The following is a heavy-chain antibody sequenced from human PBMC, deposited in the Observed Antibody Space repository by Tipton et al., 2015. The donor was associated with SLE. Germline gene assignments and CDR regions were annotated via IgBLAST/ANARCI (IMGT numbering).Heavy chain of an antibody. V-gene: IGHV3-30*18. Sequence: RSLRLSCAASGFTFSSYGMHWVRQAPGKGLEWVAVISYDGSNKYYADSVKGRFTISRDNSKNTLYLQMNSLRAEDTAVYYCAKDLRYFDWFHQFDIWGQGTMVPVSS. D-gene: IGHD3-9*01. CDR1: GFTFSSYG. J-gene: IGHJ3*02. CDR2: ISYDGSNK. CDR3: AKDLRYFDWFHQFDI.